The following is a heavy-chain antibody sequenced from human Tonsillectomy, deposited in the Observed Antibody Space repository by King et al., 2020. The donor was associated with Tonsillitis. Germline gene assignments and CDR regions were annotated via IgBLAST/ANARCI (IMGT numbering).Heavy chain of an antibody. Sequence: VQLVESGGGVVQPGRSLRLSCAASGFTFSSYGMHWVRQAPGKGLEWVAVISYDGSNKYYADSVKGRFTISRDNSKNTLYVQMNSLRAEDTAVYYCAKDRWGSGIFSLYYYCSGMYVWGQGTTVTVSS. CDR3: AKDRWGSGIFSLYYYCSGMYV. D-gene: IGHD3-10*01. CDR1: GFTFSSYG. J-gene: IGHJ6*02. CDR2: ISYDGSNK. V-gene: IGHV3-30*18.